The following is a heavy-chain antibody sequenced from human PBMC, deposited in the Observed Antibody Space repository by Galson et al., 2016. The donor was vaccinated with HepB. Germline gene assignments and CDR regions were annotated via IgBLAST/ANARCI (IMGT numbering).Heavy chain of an antibody. D-gene: IGHD1-7*01. Sequence: ETLSLTCSLNGASFRDCYWSWIRQPPGKGLEWIGEVNHSGSTNYNPSLKTRVTVSMDTSKTHFSLNLTSVTAAGTAVYYCARGTRYNWNYLDYWGQGTLVAVSS. V-gene: IGHV4-34*01. CDR2: VNHSGST. CDR3: ARGTRYNWNYLDY. J-gene: IGHJ4*02. CDR1: GASFRDCY.